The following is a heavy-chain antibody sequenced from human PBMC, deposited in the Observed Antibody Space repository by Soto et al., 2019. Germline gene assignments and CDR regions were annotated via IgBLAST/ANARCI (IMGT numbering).Heavy chain of an antibody. V-gene: IGHV5-51*01. J-gene: IGHJ4*02. Sequence: GASLNISCXGSGYSFTNYWISWVRQMPGKGLEWTGIIYPGDSDTRYSPSFQGQVTISADKSISTAYLQWSSLKASDTAMYYCARLPTVTIRPLRYFDYWGQGTLVTVSS. CDR3: ARLPTVTIRPLRYFDY. CDR2: IYPGDSDT. D-gene: IGHD4-17*01. CDR1: GYSFTNYW.